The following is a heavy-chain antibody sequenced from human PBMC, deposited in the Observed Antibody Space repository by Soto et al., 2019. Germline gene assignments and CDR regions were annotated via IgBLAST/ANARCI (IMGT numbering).Heavy chain of an antibody. CDR2: ISGSGGST. J-gene: IGHJ6*03. CDR3: AKLGSCSSTSCHYYMDV. CDR1: GFTFSSYA. V-gene: IGHV3-23*01. Sequence: EVQLLESGGGLVQPGGSLRLSCAASGFTFSSYAMSWVRQAPGKGLEWVSAISGSGGSTYYADSVKGRFTISRDNSKNPLYLQMTSLRAEDTAVYYCAKLGSCSSTSCHYYMDVWGKGTTVTVSS. D-gene: IGHD2-2*01.